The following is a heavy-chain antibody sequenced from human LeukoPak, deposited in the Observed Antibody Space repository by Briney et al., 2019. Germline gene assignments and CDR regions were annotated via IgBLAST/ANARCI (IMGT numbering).Heavy chain of an antibody. CDR2: MNPSGGST. D-gene: IGHD2-2*01. Sequence: ASVKVSCKASGYTFTSYYMHWVRQAPGPGLEWMGIMNPSGGSTSYAQKFQGRVTMTRDTSTSTVYMELISLRSEYTAVYYCAIYQRPRQCSSTSCYPDHWGQGTLVTVSS. CDR1: GYTFTSYY. CDR3: AIYQRPRQCSSTSCYPDH. V-gene: IGHV1-46*01. J-gene: IGHJ4*02.